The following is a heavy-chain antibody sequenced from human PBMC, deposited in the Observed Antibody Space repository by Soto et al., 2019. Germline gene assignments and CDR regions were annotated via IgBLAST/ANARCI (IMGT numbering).Heavy chain of an antibody. CDR2: ISYDGSNK. D-gene: IGHD6-13*01. J-gene: IGHJ6*02. CDR1: GFTFSSYA. CDR3: ARDKGSSSYIGNYYGMDV. Sequence: QVQLVESGGGVVQPGRSLRLSCAASGFTFSSYAMHWVRQAPGKGLEWVAVISYDGSNKYYADSVKGRFTISRDNSKNTLYLQMNSLRAEDTAVYYCARDKGSSSYIGNYYGMDVWGQGTTVTVSS. V-gene: IGHV3-30-3*01.